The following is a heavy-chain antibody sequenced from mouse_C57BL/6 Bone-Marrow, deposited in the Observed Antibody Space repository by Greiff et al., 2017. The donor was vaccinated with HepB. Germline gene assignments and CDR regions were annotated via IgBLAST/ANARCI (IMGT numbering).Heavy chain of an antibody. CDR2: IYPRSGNT. CDR3: ADSKSYWYFDV. Sequence: QVQLQQSGAELARPGASVKLSCKASGYTFTSYGISWVKQRTGQGLEWIGEIYPRSGNTYYNEKFKSKATLTADKSSSTAYMELRGLTSEDSAVYFCADSKSYWYFDVWGTGTTVTVSS. D-gene: IGHD2-5*01. J-gene: IGHJ1*03. CDR1: GYTFTSYG. V-gene: IGHV1-81*01.